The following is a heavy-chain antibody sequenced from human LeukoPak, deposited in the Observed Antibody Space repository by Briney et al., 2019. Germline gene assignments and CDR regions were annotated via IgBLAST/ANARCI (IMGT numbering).Heavy chain of an antibody. D-gene: IGHD4-17*01. J-gene: IGHJ4*02. CDR1: GFTFNNSA. Sequence: ASVKVSCKASGFTFNNSAIQWVRQARGQRLEWIGWIVIGSGNTNYAQNFQERVTIARDMSTTTAFMELSSLRSEDTAVYYCAAASTVTTPLDYWGQGTLVTVSS. CDR3: AAASTVTTPLDY. CDR2: IVIGSGNT. V-gene: IGHV1-58*02.